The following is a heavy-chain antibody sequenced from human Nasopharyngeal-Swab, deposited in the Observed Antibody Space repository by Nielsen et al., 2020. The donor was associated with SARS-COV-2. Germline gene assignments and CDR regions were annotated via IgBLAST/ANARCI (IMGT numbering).Heavy chain of an antibody. J-gene: IGHJ6*03. CDR2: IYYSGST. CDR3: ARPYYYYIDV. V-gene: IGHV4-59*12. CDR1: GGSISSYY. Sequence: PETLSLTCTVSGGSISSYYWSWIRQPPGKGLEWIGYIYYSGSTNYNPSLKSRVTISMDKSKNQFSLELSSVTAADTAVYYCARPYYYYIDVWGIGTTVIVSS.